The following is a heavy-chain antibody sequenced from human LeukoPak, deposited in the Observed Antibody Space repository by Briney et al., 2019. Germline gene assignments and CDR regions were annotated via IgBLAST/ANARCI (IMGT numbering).Heavy chain of an antibody. CDR2: ISSSSDYI. Sequence: PGGSLRLSCAASGFTFNTYAMNWVRQAPGKGLEWVSSISSSSDYIYYADSVKGRFTISRDNAKNSLYLQMNSLRAEDTAVYYCARDRSHQRRFHSSREENWFDPWGRGTLVTVSS. V-gene: IGHV3-21*01. D-gene: IGHD6-13*01. CDR3: ARDRSHQRRFHSSREENWFDP. CDR1: GFTFNTYA. J-gene: IGHJ5*02.